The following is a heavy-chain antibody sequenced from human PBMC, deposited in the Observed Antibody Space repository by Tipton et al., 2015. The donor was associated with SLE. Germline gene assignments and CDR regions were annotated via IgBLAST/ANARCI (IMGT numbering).Heavy chain of an antibody. D-gene: IGHD3-3*01. Sequence: TLSLTCTVSGVSVSSSSYYWGWIRQPPGKGLEWVANIYYSGSTYYNPSLKSRVTISMDTPKNQFSLKLSSVTAADTAIYYCASTIYDFWTNWGQGTLVSVSS. J-gene: IGHJ4*02. V-gene: IGHV4-39*01. CDR1: GVSVSSSSYY. CDR3: ASTIYDFWTN. CDR2: IYYSGST.